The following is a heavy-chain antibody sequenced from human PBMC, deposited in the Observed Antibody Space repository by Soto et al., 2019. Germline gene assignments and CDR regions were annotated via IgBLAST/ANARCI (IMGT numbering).Heavy chain of an antibody. V-gene: IGHV4-59*01. D-gene: IGHD5-12*01. J-gene: IGHJ4*02. Sequence: QVQLQVSAPGLVKPSETLSLTCTVSGDSISAYSWSWVRQPPGKGLEWIGNIHYNGNTKYNPSLKRRVTLSXXXSXXQFSLKLISVTAADTAKYFCAREGNLGRWLQPLDFWGQGTLVTVSS. CDR2: IHYNGNT. CDR1: GDSISAYS. CDR3: AREGNLGRWLQPLDF.